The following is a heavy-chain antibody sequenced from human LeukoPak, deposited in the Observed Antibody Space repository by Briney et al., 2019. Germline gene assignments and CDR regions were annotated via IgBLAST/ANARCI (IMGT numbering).Heavy chain of an antibody. V-gene: IGHV3-21*01. J-gene: IGHJ4*02. CDR2: ISSSSNYI. CDR1: GFTFSTYS. D-gene: IGHD6-19*01. Sequence: GGSLRLSCAASGFTFSTYSMNWVRQAPGKGLEWVSSISSSSNYIYYADSVKGRFTISRDNAKNSLYLQMNSLRAEDTAVYYCARSPGYSSGWYSYYFDYWGQGTLVTVSS. CDR3: ARSPGYSSGWYSYYFDY.